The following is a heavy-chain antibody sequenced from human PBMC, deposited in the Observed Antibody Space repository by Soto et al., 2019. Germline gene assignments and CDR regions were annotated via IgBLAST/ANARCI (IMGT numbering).Heavy chain of an antibody. D-gene: IGHD1-26*01. J-gene: IGHJ4*02. V-gene: IGHV3-23*01. CDR1: GFTFSSYA. CDR2: ISGSGGST. Sequence: EVQLLESGGGLVQPGGSLRLSCAASGFTFSSYAMRWVRQAPGKGLEWVSAISGSGGSTYYADSVKGRFTVARDNSKNTLSLQMTSLRAEDTAVYYCARRGGGSYYDYWGQGTVVTVSS. CDR3: ARRGGGSYYDY.